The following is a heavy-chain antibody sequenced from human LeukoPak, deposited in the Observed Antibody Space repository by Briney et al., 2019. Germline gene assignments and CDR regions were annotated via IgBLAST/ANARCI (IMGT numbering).Heavy chain of an antibody. CDR3: ARGDGDI. CDR1: GGSISSYY. CDR2: IYTGGST. Sequence: SETLSLTCTVSGGSISSYYWSWIRQPPGKGLEWIGYIYTGGSTNYNPSLKSRVTISVDTSKNQFSLKLSSVTAADTAVYYCARGDGDIWGQGTMVTVSS. J-gene: IGHJ3*02. V-gene: IGHV4-4*09. D-gene: IGHD3-10*01.